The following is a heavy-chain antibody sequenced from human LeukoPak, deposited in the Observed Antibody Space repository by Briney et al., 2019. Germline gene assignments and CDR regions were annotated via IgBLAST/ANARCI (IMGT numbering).Heavy chain of an antibody. Sequence: PGGSLRLSCAASGFSFSSYSMNWVRQAPGKGLEWVANIKQDGSEKYYVDSVKGRFTISRDNAKNSLYLQMNSLRAEDTAVYYCARDLRYQLLRDRWFDPWGQGTLVTVSS. V-gene: IGHV3-7*01. CDR2: IKQDGSEK. CDR3: ARDLRYQLLRDRWFDP. J-gene: IGHJ5*02. D-gene: IGHD2-2*01. CDR1: GFSFSSYS.